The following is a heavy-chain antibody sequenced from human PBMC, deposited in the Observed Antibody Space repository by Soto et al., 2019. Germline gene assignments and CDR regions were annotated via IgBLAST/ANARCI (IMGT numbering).Heavy chain of an antibody. J-gene: IGHJ6*02. CDR3: ARGAYYDILTGLYYYYYYGMDV. Sequence: SVKVSCKASGDTFTSYDISWVRQAPGQGLEWMGGIIPIFGTANYAQKFQGRVTITADESTSTAYMELSSLRSEDTAVYYCARGAYYDILTGLYYYYYYGMDVWGQGTTVTVSS. V-gene: IGHV1-69*13. D-gene: IGHD3-9*01. CDR2: IIPIFGTA. CDR1: GDTFTSYD.